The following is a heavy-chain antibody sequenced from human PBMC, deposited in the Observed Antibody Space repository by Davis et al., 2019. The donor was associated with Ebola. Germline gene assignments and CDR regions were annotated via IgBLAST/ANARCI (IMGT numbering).Heavy chain of an antibody. Sequence: GESLKISCAASDVTFSSYNMHWVRQAPGKGLEWVAAILNDGSNEYYADSLKGRLTISRDNSKNTVYLQMNSLRAEDTAVYYCTTVGQQYDRLSYWGQGTLVTVSS. D-gene: IGHD3-22*01. J-gene: IGHJ4*02. CDR3: TTVGQQYDRLSY. V-gene: IGHV3-30-3*01. CDR2: ILNDGSNE. CDR1: DVTFSSYN.